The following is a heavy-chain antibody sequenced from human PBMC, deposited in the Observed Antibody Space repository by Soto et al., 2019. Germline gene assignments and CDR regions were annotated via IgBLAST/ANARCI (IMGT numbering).Heavy chain of an antibody. D-gene: IGHD1-26*01. J-gene: IGHJ6*02. CDR2: IYYSGST. CDR3: ARDRVGATLYYYGMDV. CDR1: GGSISSGGYY. Sequence: SETLSLTCTVSGGSISSGGYYWSWIRQHPGKGLEWIGYIYYSGSTYYNPSLKSRVTISVDTSKNQFSLKLSSVTAADTAVCYCARDRVGATLYYYGMDVWGQGTTVTVSS. V-gene: IGHV4-31*03.